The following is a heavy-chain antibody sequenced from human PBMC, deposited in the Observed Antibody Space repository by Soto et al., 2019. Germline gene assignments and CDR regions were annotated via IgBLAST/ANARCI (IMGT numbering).Heavy chain of an antibody. Sequence: QVQLQESGPGLVKPSQTLSLTCTVSGGSISSGGYYWSWIRQHPGKGLEWIGYIYYSGSTYYNPSIKSRVTIPIETSKNQFSLKLSSVTAADTAVYYCARDRYYYYMDVWGKGTTVTVSS. CDR1: GGSISSGGYY. CDR2: IYYSGST. J-gene: IGHJ6*03. V-gene: IGHV4-31*03. CDR3: ARDRYYYYMDV.